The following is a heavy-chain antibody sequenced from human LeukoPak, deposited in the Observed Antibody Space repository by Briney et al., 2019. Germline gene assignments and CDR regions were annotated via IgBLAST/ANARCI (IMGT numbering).Heavy chain of an antibody. J-gene: IGHJ4*02. CDR2: IWYDGSNK. D-gene: IGHD6-6*01. Sequence: GGSLRLSCAASGFTFSSYGMHWVRQAPGKGLEGVAVIWYDGSNKYYADSVKGRFTISRDNSKNTLYLQMNSLRAEDTAVYYCARTYSSFFSFDYWGQGTLVTVSS. V-gene: IGHV3-33*01. CDR3: ARTYSSFFSFDY. CDR1: GFTFSSYG.